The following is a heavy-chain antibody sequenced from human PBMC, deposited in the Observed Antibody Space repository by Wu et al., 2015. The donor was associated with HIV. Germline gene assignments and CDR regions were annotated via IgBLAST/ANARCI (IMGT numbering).Heavy chain of an antibody. J-gene: IGHJ3*02. CDR2: ISAYDGDR. CDR3: AREVTGDRNVFDI. D-gene: IGHD7-27*01. CDR1: GYSFRSYG. V-gene: IGHV1-18*01. Sequence: QVQLVQSGAEVKKTGASVKVSCRGSGYSFRSYGINWVRQAPGQGLEWMGWISAYDGDRNLAQKYEGRVTMTTETSTRTAYMELRSLRYDDTAVYYCAREVTGDRNVFDIWGQGTMVTVSS.